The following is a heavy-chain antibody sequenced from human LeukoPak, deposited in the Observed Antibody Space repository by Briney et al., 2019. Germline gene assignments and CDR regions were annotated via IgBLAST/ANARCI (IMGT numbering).Heavy chain of an antibody. CDR1: GYTFTGYY. CDR3: ARDSCNGGGCHYWYFDL. D-gene: IGHD2-15*01. CDR2: INPNSGAT. Sequence: ASVKASCEASGYTFTGYYMHWVRQAPGQGLEWMGWINPNSGATNYAQKFQGRVTMTRDTSISTASMELSSLKPDDTAVYYCARDSCNGGGCHYWYFDLWGRGTLVTVSS. V-gene: IGHV1-2*02. J-gene: IGHJ2*01.